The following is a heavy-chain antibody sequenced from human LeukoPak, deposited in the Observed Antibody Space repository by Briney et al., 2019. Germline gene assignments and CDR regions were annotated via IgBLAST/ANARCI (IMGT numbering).Heavy chain of an antibody. CDR1: GFTFSSYE. D-gene: IGHD6-19*01. V-gene: IGHV3-48*03. CDR3: AKRGWLEI. CDR2: ISSSGSTI. Sequence: GGSLRLSCAASGFTFSSYEMNWVRQAPGKGLGLEWVSYISSSGSTIYYADSVKGRFTISRDNAKNTLFLQMNSLRVEDTAVYYCAKRGWLEIWGQGTTVTVSS. J-gene: IGHJ3*02.